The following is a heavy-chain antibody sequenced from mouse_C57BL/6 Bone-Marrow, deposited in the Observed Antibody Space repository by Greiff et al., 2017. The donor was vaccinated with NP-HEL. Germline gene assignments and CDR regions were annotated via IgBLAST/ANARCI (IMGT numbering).Heavy chain of an antibody. Sequence: VQLQQSGAELVKPGASVKMSCKASGYTFTSYWITWVKQRPGQGLEWLGDIYPGSGSTNYNEKFTSKATLTVDTSPSSAYRQLSSLTSENSAVYYCARSYYTKRAWFAYWGQGTLVTVSA. V-gene: IGHV1-55*01. J-gene: IGHJ3*01. CDR1: GYTFTSYW. D-gene: IGHD2-12*01. CDR3: ARSYYTKRAWFAY. CDR2: IYPGSGST.